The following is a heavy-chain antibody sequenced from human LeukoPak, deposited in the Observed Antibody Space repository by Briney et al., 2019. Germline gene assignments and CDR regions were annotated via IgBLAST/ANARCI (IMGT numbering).Heavy chain of an antibody. J-gene: IGHJ4*02. CDR3: TTAGIAAAGTFDY. CDR1: GFTFSRVA. V-gene: IGHV3-23*01. CDR2: ISVSGGST. Sequence: PGGSLTLACAASGFTFSRVAMSWGRHAPRKRLGWVSAISVSGGSTYYADSLKGRFTISRDNSKNTLYLQMTSLTAEDRAVYSCTTAGIAAAGTFDYWGQGTLVTVSS. D-gene: IGHD6-13*01.